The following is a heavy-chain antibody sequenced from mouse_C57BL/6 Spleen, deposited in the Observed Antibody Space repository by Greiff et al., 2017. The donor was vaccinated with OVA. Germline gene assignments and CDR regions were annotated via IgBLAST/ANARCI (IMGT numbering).Heavy chain of an antibody. J-gene: IGHJ2*01. Sequence: VQVVESGAELVRPGASVTLSCKASGYTFTDYEMHWVKQTPVHGLEWIGAIDPETGGTAYNQKFKGKAILTADKSSSTAYMELRSLTSEDTAVYYCTKGSSGTDFDYWGQGTTLTVSS. V-gene: IGHV1-15*01. CDR1: GYTFTDYE. D-gene: IGHD3-2*02. CDR3: TKGSSGTDFDY. CDR2: IDPETGGT.